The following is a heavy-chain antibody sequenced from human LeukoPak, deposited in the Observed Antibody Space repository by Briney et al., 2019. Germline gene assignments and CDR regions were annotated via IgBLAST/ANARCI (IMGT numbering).Heavy chain of an antibody. Sequence: GESLKISCKGSGYSFTNYWLGWVRQMPGKGLEWMGITYPADSETKYSPSFQGQVTISADKSISTAYLHWSSLQASDTATYYCASPEGLYDSTGYAWGQGTLVTVSS. J-gene: IGHJ5*02. CDR2: TYPADSET. D-gene: IGHD3-22*01. CDR3: ASPEGLYDSTGYA. CDR1: GYSFTNYW. V-gene: IGHV5-51*01.